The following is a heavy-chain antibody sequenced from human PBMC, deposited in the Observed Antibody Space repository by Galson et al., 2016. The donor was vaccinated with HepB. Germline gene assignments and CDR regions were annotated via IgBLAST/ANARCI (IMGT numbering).Heavy chain of an antibody. D-gene: IGHD5-18*01. CDR1: GGPISTSTYY. Sequence: LSLTCTVSGGPISTSTYYWGWIRQPPGTGLEWIGDIYHTGSTKDNPSLESRVTTSVDKSKNQFSLNLSSVTAADTAVYYCARGYTYGHRDSWSQGTLVIVSS. CDR3: ARGYTYGHRDS. J-gene: IGHJ4*02. V-gene: IGHV4-39*07. CDR2: IYHTGST.